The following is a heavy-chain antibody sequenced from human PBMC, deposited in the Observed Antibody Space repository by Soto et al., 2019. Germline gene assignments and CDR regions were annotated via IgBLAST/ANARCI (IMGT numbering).Heavy chain of an antibody. Sequence: GESLNISCKGSGYSFTLYWIGWVRQMPGKGLEWMGIIYPGDSDTKYSPSLQGQVTISADTSISTAYLQWTSLKASDTAMYYCARSRRGAYSSGWYSPSGYYNYGIDVWGQGTKVTVSS. CDR1: GYSFTLYW. CDR2: IYPGDSDT. D-gene: IGHD6-19*01. CDR3: ARSRRGAYSSGWYSPSGYYNYGIDV. J-gene: IGHJ6*02. V-gene: IGHV5-51*01.